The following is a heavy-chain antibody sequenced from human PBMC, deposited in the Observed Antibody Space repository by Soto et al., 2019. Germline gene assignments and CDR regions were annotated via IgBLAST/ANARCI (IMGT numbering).Heavy chain of an antibody. CDR1: GYPFTNCG. CDR2: ISAYNGNT. J-gene: IGHJ6*02. V-gene: IGHV1-18*04. CDR3: AREGEPAPPIYNYYGMDV. Sequence: GXSVKVACKASGYPFTNCGINWVRQAPGQGLKWMGWISAYNGNTNYAQKLQGRVTMTTDTFTKTAYMELRSLRSDDTAVYYCAREGEPAPPIYNYYGMDVCGQRTTVTVS. D-gene: IGHD2-2*01.